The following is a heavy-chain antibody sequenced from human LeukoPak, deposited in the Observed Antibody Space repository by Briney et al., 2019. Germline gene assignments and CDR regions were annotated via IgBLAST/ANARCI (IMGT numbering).Heavy chain of an antibody. CDR3: ARGRGRVAGTVKINDAFDI. CDR1: GYTFTGYY. V-gene: IGHV1-2*02. D-gene: IGHD6-19*01. Sequence: ASVKVSCKASGYTFTGYYMHWVRQAPRQELEWMGCINPNSGSTNYAQKFQGRVTMTRDTSISTAYMELSRLRSDDTAVYYCARGRGRVAGTVKINDAFDIWGQGTMVTVSS. CDR2: INPNSGST. J-gene: IGHJ3*02.